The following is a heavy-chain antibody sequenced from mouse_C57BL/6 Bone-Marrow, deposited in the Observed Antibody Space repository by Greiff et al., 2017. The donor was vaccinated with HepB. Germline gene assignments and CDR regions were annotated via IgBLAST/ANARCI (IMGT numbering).Heavy chain of an antibody. D-gene: IGHD2-1*01. CDR3: ARYPIYYGHY. J-gene: IGHJ2*01. CDR1: GYAFTNYL. CDR2: INPGSGGT. Sequence: VQLQESGAELVRPGTSVKVSCKASGYAFTNYLIEWVKQRPGQGLEWSGVINPGSGGTNYNEKFKGKATLTADKSSSTAYMQLSSLTSEDSAVYFCARYPIYYGHYWGQGTTLTVSS. V-gene: IGHV1-54*01.